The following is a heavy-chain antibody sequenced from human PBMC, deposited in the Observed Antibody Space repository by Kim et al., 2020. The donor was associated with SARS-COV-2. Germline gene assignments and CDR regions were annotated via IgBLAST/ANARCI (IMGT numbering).Heavy chain of an antibody. J-gene: IGHJ6*02. D-gene: IGHD6-19*01. CDR1: GFTFSSYE. Sequence: GGSLRLSCAASGFTFSSYEMNWVRQAPGKGLEWVSYISSSGSTIYYADSVKGRFTISRDNAKNSLYLQMNSLRAEDTAVYYCARDGGGIAVAGIWESLMDVWGQGTTVTVSS. V-gene: IGHV3-48*03. CDR3: ARDGGGIAVAGIWESLMDV. CDR2: ISSSGSTI.